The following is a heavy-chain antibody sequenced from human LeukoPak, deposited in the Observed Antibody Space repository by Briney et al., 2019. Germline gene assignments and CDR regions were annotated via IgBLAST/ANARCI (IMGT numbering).Heavy chain of an antibody. CDR1: GFTFSSYW. J-gene: IGHJ4*02. V-gene: IGHV3-74*01. CDR3: ARGRAYTQDY. Sequence: GESLKISCAASGFTFSSYWMHWVRQAPGKGLVWVSHIKIDGSSATYADSVKGRFTISRDDAKNTLYLQMNSLRAEDTAVYYCARGRAYTQDYWGQGTLVTVSS. CDR2: IKIDGSSA. D-gene: IGHD4-11*01.